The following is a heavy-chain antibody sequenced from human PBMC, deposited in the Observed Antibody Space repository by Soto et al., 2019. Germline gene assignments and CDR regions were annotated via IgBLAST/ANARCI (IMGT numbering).Heavy chain of an antibody. CDR2: IDPSDSYT. CDR3: ARLQPQQQLYIVKYCYYGMDV. D-gene: IGHD6-13*01. CDR1: GYSFTSYW. Sequence: PGESLKISCKGSGYSFTSYWISWVRQMPGKGLEWMGRIDPSDSYTNYSPSFQGHVTISADKSISTAYLQWSSLKASDTALYYCARLQPQQQLYIVKYCYYGMDVWGHATPSTVSS. J-gene: IGHJ6*02. V-gene: IGHV5-10-1*01.